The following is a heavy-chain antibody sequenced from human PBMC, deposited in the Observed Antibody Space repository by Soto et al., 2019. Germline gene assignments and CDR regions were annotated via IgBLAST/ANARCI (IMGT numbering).Heavy chain of an antibody. D-gene: IGHD3-10*01. Sequence: QVQLQESGPGLVKPSQTLSLTCTVSGGSITSGGYCWTWIRQHPVKGLEWMGHIYYSGSTSYNPSLNLRVTISLDTSKNQFSLKRTSVTAADTAVYYCARDGDYFGSGSPPLLSRWGQGTLVTVSS. V-gene: IGHV4-31*03. CDR3: ARDGDYFGSGSPPLLSR. CDR2: IYYSGST. CDR1: GGSITSGGYC. J-gene: IGHJ4*02.